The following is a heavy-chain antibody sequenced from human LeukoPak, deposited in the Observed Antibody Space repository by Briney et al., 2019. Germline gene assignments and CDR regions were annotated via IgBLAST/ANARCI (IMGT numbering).Heavy chain of an antibody. D-gene: IGHD2-8*01. CDR2: INPNSGGT. V-gene: IGHV1-2*02. CDR1: GYTFTGYY. CDR3: ASGYCTNGVCYKVLDWFDP. Sequence: GASVKVSCKASGYTFTGYYMHWVRQAPGQGLEWMGWINPNSGGTNYAQKFQGRVTMTRDTSISTAYMELSRLRSDDTAVYYCASGYCTNGVCYKVLDWFDPWGQGTLVTVSS. J-gene: IGHJ5*02.